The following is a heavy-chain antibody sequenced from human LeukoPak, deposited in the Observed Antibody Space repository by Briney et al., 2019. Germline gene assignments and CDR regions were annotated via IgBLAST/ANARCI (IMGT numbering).Heavy chain of an antibody. D-gene: IGHD1-26*01. CDR1: GFTFSSYW. J-gene: IGHJ4*02. Sequence: LAGGSLRLSCAAPGFTFSSYWMSWVRQAPGKGLEWVANIKQDGSEKYYVDSVKGRFTISRDNAKNSLYLQMNSLRAEDTAVYYCARTGGSQGGNYWGQGTLVTVSS. V-gene: IGHV3-7*01. CDR3: ARTGGSQGGNY. CDR2: IKQDGSEK.